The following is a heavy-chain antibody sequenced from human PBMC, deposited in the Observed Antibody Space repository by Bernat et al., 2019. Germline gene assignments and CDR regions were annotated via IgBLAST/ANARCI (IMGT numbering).Heavy chain of an antibody. J-gene: IGHJ1*01. D-gene: IGHD1-1*01. CDR3: ARLKNPGNYFRY. CDR2: IYYSGST. V-gene: IGHV4-4*02. Sequence: QVQLQESGPGLVKPSGTLSLTCAVSGASISNSNWWTWVRQPSGKGLEWIGSIYYSGSTYYNPSLKSRVTISVDTSKNQFSLNLSSVTAADTAVYYCARLKNPGNYFRYWGQGTLVTVSS. CDR1: GASISNSNW.